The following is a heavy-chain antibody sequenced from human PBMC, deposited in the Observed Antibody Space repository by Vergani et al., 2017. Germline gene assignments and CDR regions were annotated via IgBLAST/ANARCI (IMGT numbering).Heavy chain of an antibody. CDR2: ISPDGRTT. CDR3: ARDFSLGEWELLRDYFDY. J-gene: IGHJ4*02. V-gene: IGHV3-74*03. D-gene: IGHD1-26*01. Sequence: DVDLVESGGGFVQPGGSRRLSCAASGFSFRTFSMFWVRQPPGKGLAWVSKISPDGRTTEYADSVRGRFTISRDNANSMLYLQMNSLRAEDTAVYYCARDFSLGEWELLRDYFDYWGQGTLVTVSS. CDR1: GFSFRTFS.